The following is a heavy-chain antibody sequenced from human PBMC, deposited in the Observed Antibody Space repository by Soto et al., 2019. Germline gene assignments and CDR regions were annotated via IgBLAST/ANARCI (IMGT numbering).Heavy chain of an antibody. CDR1: GFTFSSYA. J-gene: IGHJ4*02. D-gene: IGHD3-10*01. CDR2: ISGSDGRT. CDR3: AKGVSQYPPPALTDY. Sequence: GGSLRLSCAASGFTFSSYAMSWVRQAPGKGLEWVSTISGSDGRTYSTDSVKGRFTISRDNSRNTAYLQMNSLRVEDTAVYYCAKGVSQYPPPALTDYSGPGPLVTVST. V-gene: IGHV3-23*01.